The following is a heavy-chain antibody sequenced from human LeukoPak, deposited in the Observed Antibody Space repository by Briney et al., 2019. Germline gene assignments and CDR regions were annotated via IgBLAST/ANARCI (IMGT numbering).Heavy chain of an antibody. CDR3: ASHSSSSGYRDYYYYMDV. CDR1: GGSISSSSYY. D-gene: IGHD6-6*01. V-gene: IGHV4-61*05. CDR2: IYYSGST. J-gene: IGHJ6*03. Sequence: SETLSLTCTVSGGSISSSSYYWGWIRQPPGKGLEWIGYIYYSGSTNYNPSLKSRVTISVDTSKNQFSLKLSSVTAADTAVYYCASHSSSSGYRDYYYYMDVWGKGTTVTVSS.